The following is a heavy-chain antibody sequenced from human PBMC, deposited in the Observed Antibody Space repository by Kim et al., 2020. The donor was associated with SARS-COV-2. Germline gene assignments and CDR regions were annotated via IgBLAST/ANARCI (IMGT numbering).Heavy chain of an antibody. CDR3: ARTRSSSWSSSWYTDYYGMDV. V-gene: IGHV5-10-1*01. D-gene: IGHD6-13*01. CDR2: IDPSDSYT. CDR1: GYSFTSYW. J-gene: IGHJ6*02. Sequence: GESLKISCKGSGYSFTSYWISWVRQMPGKGLEWMGRIDPSDSYTNYSPSFQGHVTISADKSISTAYLQWSSLKASDTAMYYCARTRSSSWSSSWYTDYYGMDVWGQGTTVTVSS.